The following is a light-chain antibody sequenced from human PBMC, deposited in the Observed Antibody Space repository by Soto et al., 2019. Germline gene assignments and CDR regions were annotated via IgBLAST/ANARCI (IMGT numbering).Light chain of an antibody. V-gene: IGLV2-14*01. CDR2: HVS. CDR3: YSYTTSSTYV. CDR1: SSDVGGYNY. Sequence: QSALTQPASVSGSPGQSITISCTGTSSDVGGYNYVSWYQQHPAKVPKLMIYHVSNRPSGVSDRFSGSKSGNTASPTISGLQAEDEGDYYCYSYTTSSTYVFGTGTKVTVL. J-gene: IGLJ1*01.